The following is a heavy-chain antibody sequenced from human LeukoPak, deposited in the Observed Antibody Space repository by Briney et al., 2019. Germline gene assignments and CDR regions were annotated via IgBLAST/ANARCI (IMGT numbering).Heavy chain of an antibody. CDR3: ARAGYTRYFDY. Sequence: SQTLSLTCAVSGGSISTGDYSWSWIRQSPGKGLEWIGYIYHSGTTYYNPSLKSRVTISVDRSKNQFSLKLSSVTAADTAVYYCARAGYTRYFDYWAREPWSPSP. CDR2: IYHSGTT. D-gene: IGHD3-9*01. CDR1: GGSISTGDYS. J-gene: IGHJ4*02. V-gene: IGHV4-30-2*06.